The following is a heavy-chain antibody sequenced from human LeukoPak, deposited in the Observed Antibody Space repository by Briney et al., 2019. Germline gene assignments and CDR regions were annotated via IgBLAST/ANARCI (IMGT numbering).Heavy chain of an antibody. J-gene: IGHJ3*02. CDR3: ARGRRYYDSSGDAFDI. V-gene: IGHV3-30-3*01. CDR2: ISYDGSNK. Sequence: GGSLRLSCAASGFTFSSYAMHWVRQAPGKGLEWVAVISYDGSNKYYADSVKGRFTISRDNSKNTLYLQMNSLRAEDTAVYYCARGRRYYDSSGDAFDIWGQGTMVTVSS. CDR1: GFTFSSYA. D-gene: IGHD3-22*01.